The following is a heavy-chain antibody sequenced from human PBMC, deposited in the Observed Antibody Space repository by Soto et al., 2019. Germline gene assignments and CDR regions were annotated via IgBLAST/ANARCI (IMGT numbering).Heavy chain of an antibody. CDR1: GFTFSSYG. J-gene: IGHJ3*02. CDR2: IWYDGSNK. D-gene: IGHD3-22*01. Sequence: QVQLVESGGGVVQPGRSLRLSCAASGFTFSSYGMHWVRQAPGKGLEWVAVIWYDGSNKYYADSVKGRFTISRDNSKNTLYLQSNSLRAEDTAVYYCAREPYYYDSSGYYSTDDAFDIWGQGTMVTVSS. CDR3: AREPYYYDSSGYYSTDDAFDI. V-gene: IGHV3-33*01.